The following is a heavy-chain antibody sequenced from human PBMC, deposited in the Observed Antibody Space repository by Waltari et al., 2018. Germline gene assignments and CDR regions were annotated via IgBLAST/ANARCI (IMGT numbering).Heavy chain of an antibody. CDR2: IYYSGST. V-gene: IGHV4-39*01. J-gene: IGHJ4*02. CDR1: GGSISSSSYY. D-gene: IGHD6-19*01. CDR3: ATKRESSASGFDY. Sequence: QLQLQESGPGLVKPSETLSFTCTVSGGSISSSSYYWGWIRQPPGKGLEWIGSIYYSGSTYHNPALKSRVTMSVDTSKNQFSLKLSSVTAADTAVYYCATKRESSASGFDYWGQGTLVTVSS.